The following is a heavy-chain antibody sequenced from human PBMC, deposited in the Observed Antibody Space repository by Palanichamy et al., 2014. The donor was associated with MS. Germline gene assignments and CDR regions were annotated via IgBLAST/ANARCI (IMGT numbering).Heavy chain of an antibody. CDR2: ISYDGTIT. CDR1: IQRQYQC. J-gene: IGHJ6*02. Sequence: QVQLLDSGGGVVPAWGVPETLLCSLWIQRQYQCYALGPTGPGKGLEWVADISYDGTITYYTDSVKGRFTISRDNSKNTLYLQMSNLRIEDTAMYYCVRDIYGRSSSSCGMDLWGRGTTVTVSS. D-gene: IGHD6-6*01. V-gene: IGHV3-30-3*01. CDR3: VRDIYGRSSSSCGMDL.